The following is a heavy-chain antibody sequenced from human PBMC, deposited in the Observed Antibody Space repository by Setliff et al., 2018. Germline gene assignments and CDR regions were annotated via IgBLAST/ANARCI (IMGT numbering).Heavy chain of an antibody. V-gene: IGHV4-38-2*01. Sequence: GASISSGHYWGWIRQPPGKGLEWIATIYHKGRTYFNPSLQSRVTMSLDRSKNQFSLRLTSVTASDTAVYYCASPRRDDLDSPFDPFDIWGHGTRVTVSS. D-gene: IGHD3-3*01. CDR3: ASPRRDDLDSPFDPFDI. J-gene: IGHJ3*02. CDR2: IYHKGRT. CDR1: GASISSGHY.